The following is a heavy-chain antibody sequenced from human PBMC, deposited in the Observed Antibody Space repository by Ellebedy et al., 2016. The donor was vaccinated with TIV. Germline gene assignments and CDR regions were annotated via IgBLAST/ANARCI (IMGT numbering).Heavy chain of an antibody. CDR2: ISPIGSYI. CDR3: VRSDMTTVTYFEY. Sequence: PGGSLRLSCEVSGFTFSDYTLNWVRQAPGKGLEWVSSISPIGSYIYQADSLRGRFTISRDNAKNSLYLQMSSLRADDTAVYYCVRSDMTTVTYFEYWGLGALVTVSS. CDR1: GFTFSDYT. V-gene: IGHV3-21*01. J-gene: IGHJ4*02. D-gene: IGHD4-17*01.